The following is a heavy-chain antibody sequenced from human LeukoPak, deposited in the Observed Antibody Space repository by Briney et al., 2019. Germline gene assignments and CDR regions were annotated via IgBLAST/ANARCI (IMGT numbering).Heavy chain of an antibody. Sequence: SVKVSCKASGYTFTSYGISWVRQAPGQGLEWMGWISAYNGNTNYAQKLQGRVTMTTDTSTSTAYMELRSLRSDDTAVYYCARVFVLLWFGELLPYYFDYWGQGTLVTVSS. CDR1: GYTFTSYG. CDR3: ARVFVLLWFGELLPYYFDY. V-gene: IGHV1-18*01. CDR2: ISAYNGNT. J-gene: IGHJ4*02. D-gene: IGHD3-10*01.